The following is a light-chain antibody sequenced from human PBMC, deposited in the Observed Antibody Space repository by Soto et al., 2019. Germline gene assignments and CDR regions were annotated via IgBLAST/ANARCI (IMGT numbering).Light chain of an antibody. CDR1: QSVSSY. J-gene: IGKJ4*01. V-gene: IGKV3-11*01. Sequence: EIVLTQSPATLSLSPGERATLSCRASQSVSSYLAWYQQKPGQAPRLLIYDASNRATGIPARFSGSGSGTDFTLTISSLEPEAFAVYYCQQMKLTFGGGTKVEIK. CDR2: DAS. CDR3: QQMKLT.